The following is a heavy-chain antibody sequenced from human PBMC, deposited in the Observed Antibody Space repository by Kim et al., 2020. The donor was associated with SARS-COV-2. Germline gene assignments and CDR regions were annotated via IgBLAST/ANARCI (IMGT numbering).Heavy chain of an antibody. D-gene: IGHD3-10*01. CDR1: GFTFSSYA. J-gene: IGHJ6*02. CDR2: ISGSGGST. Sequence: GGSLRLSCAASGFTFSSYAMSWVRQAPGKGLEWVSAISGSGGSTYYADSVKGRFTISRDNSKNTLYLQMNSLRAEDTAVYYCAKDLTRGQWFGDEIYYYYGMDVWGQGTTVTVSS. V-gene: IGHV3-23*01. CDR3: AKDLTRGQWFGDEIYYYYGMDV.